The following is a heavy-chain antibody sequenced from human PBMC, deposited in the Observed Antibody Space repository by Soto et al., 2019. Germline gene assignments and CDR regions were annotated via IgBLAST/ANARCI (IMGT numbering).Heavy chain of an antibody. D-gene: IGHD1-1*01. V-gene: IGHV2-5*02. CDR2: IYWDDEK. CDR1: GFSLRNTEES. J-gene: IGHJ5*01. CDR3: AHRRYQWNDWDCFDS. Sequence: QITLKESGPTLVKATQTLTLTCSFSGFSLRNTEESVSWIRQPPGKALEWLGIIYWDDEKRYSPSVKSRLNITKNTPKNHVVVLMTNLDPMDTGTYYCAHRRYQWNDWDCFDSWGEGTLVTVSS.